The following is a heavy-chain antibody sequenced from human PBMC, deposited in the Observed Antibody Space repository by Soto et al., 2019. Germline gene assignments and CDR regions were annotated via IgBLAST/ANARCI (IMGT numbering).Heavy chain of an antibody. CDR3: ASGWVSGRCDH. CDR1: GYTFTSYS. Sequence: QVQLVQSGAEVKQPRASVKVSCKASGYTFTSYSMHWVRHAPGQGLEWMGIINPTGGSASYAQKLKGRVYMTGDTSTSTVFMELRSLRLEDKAVYYCASGWVSGRCDHWSQRILVTVSS. J-gene: IGHJ5*02. V-gene: IGHV1-46*03. CDR2: INPTGGSA. D-gene: IGHD3-10*01.